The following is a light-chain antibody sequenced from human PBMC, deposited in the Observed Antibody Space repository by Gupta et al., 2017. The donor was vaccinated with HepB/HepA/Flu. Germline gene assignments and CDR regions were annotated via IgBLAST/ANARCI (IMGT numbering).Light chain of an antibody. CDR3: LQYNTYPWT. CDR2: KAS. J-gene: IGKJ1*01. Sequence: DIQMTQSPSTLSVSVGDRVTISCRASQSISSWLAWYQQKPGKAPKFLIYKASSLESGVPSRFSGGGAETEFTLTISSLQPDDFASYYCLQYNTYPWTFGQGTKVEIK. V-gene: IGKV1-5*03. CDR1: QSISSW.